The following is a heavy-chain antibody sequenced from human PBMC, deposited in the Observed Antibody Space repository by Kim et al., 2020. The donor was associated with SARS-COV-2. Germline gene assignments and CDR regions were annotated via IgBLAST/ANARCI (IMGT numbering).Heavy chain of an antibody. J-gene: IGHJ6*01. CDR2: INHSGST. D-gene: IGHD3-22*01. V-gene: IGHV4-34*01. CDR1: GGSFSGYY. CDR3: VRGVRGTMIVVVITPYYY. Sequence: SETLSLTCAVYGGSFSGYYWSWIRQPPGKGLEWIGEINHSGSTNYNPSLKSRVTISVDTSKNQFSLKLSSVTAADTAVYYCVRGVRGTMIVVVITPYYY.